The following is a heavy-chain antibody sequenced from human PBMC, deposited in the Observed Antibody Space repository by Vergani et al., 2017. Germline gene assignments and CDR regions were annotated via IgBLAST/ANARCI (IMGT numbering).Heavy chain of an antibody. J-gene: IGHJ4*01. D-gene: IGHD2/OR15-2a*01. CDR1: GFIFSSYA. V-gene: IGHV3-23*01. CDR2: ISASDGNT. CDR3: VKEKIDLGSYFFDS. Sequence: EVQLLESGGALVQPGKSLRLSCAASGFIFSSYAMTWVRQAPGKGLEWVSSISASDGNTYYADSVKGRVTISRDKSKNTLYLQMNSLRAEDTAVYYCVKEKIDLGSYFFDSWGHGILVTVSS.